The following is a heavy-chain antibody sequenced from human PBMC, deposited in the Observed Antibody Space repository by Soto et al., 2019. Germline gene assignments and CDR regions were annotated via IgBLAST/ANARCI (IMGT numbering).Heavy chain of an antibody. Sequence: QLQLQESGPGLVKPSETLSLTCTVSGVSISSSTYDWGWIRQPPGKGLEWIGSVFYSGSIYYNSSLKSRVTISVDTSKNQFSLRLRSVTAADTAVYYCATETGSRPGLRLAFDIWGQGTTVTVSS. CDR3: ATETGSRPGLRLAFDI. V-gene: IGHV4-39*01. CDR2: VFYSGSI. CDR1: GVSISSSTYD. D-gene: IGHD3-9*01. J-gene: IGHJ3*02.